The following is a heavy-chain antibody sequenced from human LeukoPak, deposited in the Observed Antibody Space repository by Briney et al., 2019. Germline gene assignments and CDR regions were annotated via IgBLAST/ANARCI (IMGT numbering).Heavy chain of an antibody. V-gene: IGHV1-2*02. CDR2: INPNSGGT. CDR3: ARGYYDFWSGYYSFGGY. D-gene: IGHD3-3*01. CDR1: GYTFTGYY. J-gene: IGHJ4*02. Sequence: GASVKVSCKASGYTFTGYYMHWVRQAPGQGLEWMGWINPNSGGTNYAQKFQGRVTMTRDTSISTAYMELSRLRSDDTAAYYCARGYYDFWSGYYSFGGYWGQGTLVTVSS.